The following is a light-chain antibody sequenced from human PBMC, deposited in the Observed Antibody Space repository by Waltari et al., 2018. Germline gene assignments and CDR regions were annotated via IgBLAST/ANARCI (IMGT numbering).Light chain of an antibody. CDR2: AAS. CDR1: QGIDNS. CDR3: QQYYSSPLYT. J-gene: IGKJ2*01. V-gene: IGKV1-NL1*01. Sequence: DIQMTQSPSSLSASVGDRVTITCRASQGIDNSLAWYQQRPGKAPKLLLYAASSLESGGPSRFSGSGSGTYYTLTISSLQPEDFATYYCQQYYSSPLYTFGQGTKLEIK.